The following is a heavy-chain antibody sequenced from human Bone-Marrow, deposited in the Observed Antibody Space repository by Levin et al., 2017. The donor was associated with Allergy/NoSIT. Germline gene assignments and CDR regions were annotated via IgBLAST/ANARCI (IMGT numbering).Heavy chain of an antibody. Sequence: KGLEWIGYIYNDGNTRYNPSLKSRVTISGDTSKNHFSLRLSSVTASDTAVYFCAKSRGEIFDSWGQGTLVTVAS. V-gene: IGHV4-61*03. CDR3: AKSRGEIFDS. D-gene: IGHD3-16*01. CDR2: IYNDGNT. J-gene: IGHJ4*02.